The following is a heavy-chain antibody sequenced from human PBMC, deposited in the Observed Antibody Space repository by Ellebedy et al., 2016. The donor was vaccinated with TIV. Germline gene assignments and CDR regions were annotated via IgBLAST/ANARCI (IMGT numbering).Heavy chain of an antibody. CDR3: ARDARGSGSYYEMDY. CDR1: GFTFSSYA. CDR2: ISYDGSNK. Sequence: GESLKISCAASGFTFSSYAMHWVRQAPGKGLEWVAVISYDGSNKYYADSVKGRFTISRDNSKNTLYLQMNSLRAEDTAVYYCARDARGSGSYYEMDYWGQGTLVTVSS. J-gene: IGHJ4*02. D-gene: IGHD1-26*01. V-gene: IGHV3-30-3*01.